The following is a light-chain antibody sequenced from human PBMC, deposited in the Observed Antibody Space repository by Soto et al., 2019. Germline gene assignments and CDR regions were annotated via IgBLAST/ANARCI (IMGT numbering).Light chain of an antibody. CDR2: SIS. V-gene: IGKV1-39*01. Sequence: DIQMTQSPSSLSASVGDRVTITCRASHSITNYLNWYQQKPGKAPKLLLYSISTLQSGVPSRFGGSGSATEFTLTISSLQPDDFATYYCQQSYSTPYTFGQGTKVDIK. CDR1: HSITNY. CDR3: QQSYSTPYT. J-gene: IGKJ2*01.